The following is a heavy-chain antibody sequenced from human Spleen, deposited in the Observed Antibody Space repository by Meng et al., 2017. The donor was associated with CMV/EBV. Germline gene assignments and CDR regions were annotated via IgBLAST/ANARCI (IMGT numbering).Heavy chain of an antibody. J-gene: IGHJ6*02. V-gene: IGHV6-1*01. Sequence: SETLSLTCAISGDSVPSNSSAWNWIRQSPSRGLEWLGRTYYRSKWYNDYAVSVKSRRTINPDTSKNQFSLQLNSVTPEDTDVYDCATGGYHYSAMDVWGQGTTVTVSS. CDR3: ATGGYHYSAMDV. D-gene: IGHD3-10*01. CDR2: TYYRSKWYN. CDR1: GDSVPSNSSA.